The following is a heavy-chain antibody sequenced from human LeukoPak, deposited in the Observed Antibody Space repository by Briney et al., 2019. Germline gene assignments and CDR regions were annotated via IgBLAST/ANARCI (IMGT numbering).Heavy chain of an antibody. J-gene: IGHJ4*02. Sequence: GGSLRLSCAASGFTFNTYTMNWVRQAPGKGLEWVSYISGSSGIIDYADSVKGRFTVSRDNAKNSVFLQMNSLRVEDTAVYFCAREVLIVVEPAANTVDYWGQGTRVTVSS. CDR1: GFTFNTYT. CDR2: ISGSSGII. CDR3: AREVLIVVEPAANTVDY. V-gene: IGHV3-21*05. D-gene: IGHD2-15*01.